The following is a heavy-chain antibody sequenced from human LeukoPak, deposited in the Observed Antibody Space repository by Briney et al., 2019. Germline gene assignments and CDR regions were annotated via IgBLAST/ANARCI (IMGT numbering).Heavy chain of an antibody. Sequence: QPGGSLRLSCAASGFTFSSYEMNWVRQAPGKGLEWVSYISSSGSTIYYADSVKGRFTISRDNDKNSLYLQMNSLRAEDTAVYYCTKAQVVGCSGAFCYPFDYWGRGTLVTVSS. J-gene: IGHJ4*02. CDR1: GFTFSSYE. V-gene: IGHV3-48*03. CDR3: TKAQVVGCSGAFCYPFDY. CDR2: ISSSGSTI. D-gene: IGHD2-15*01.